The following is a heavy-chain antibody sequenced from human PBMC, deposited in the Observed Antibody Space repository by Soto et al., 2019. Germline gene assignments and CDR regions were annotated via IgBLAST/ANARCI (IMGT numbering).Heavy chain of an antibody. CDR1: GFTFSTFRSNG. Sequence: GGSLRLSCAASGFTFSTFRSNGMHWVRQAPGKGLEWVATIWYDSSNKYYADSVKGRFTISRDNSKNTLYLHMNNLRAEDTGIYYCAKEGNIGSSSWYYFDYWGQGTLVTVSS. D-gene: IGHD6-13*01. CDR2: IWYDSSNK. CDR3: AKEGNIGSSSWYYFDY. J-gene: IGHJ4*02. V-gene: IGHV3-33*06.